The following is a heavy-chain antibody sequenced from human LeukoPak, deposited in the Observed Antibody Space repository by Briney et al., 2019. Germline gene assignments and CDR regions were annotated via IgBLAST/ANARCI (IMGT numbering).Heavy chain of an antibody. CDR3: ARHGHCTNGVCYSNYYYYMDV. J-gene: IGHJ6*03. CDR1: GYSFTSYW. D-gene: IGHD2-8*01. V-gene: IGHV5-51*01. CDR2: IYPDDSDT. Sequence: GESLKISCKGSGYSFTSYWIGWVRQMPGKGLGWMGIIYPDDSDTRYSPSFEGQVLLSVDKSISTAYLQWSSLKASDTATYYCARHGHCTNGVCYSNYYYYMDVWGKGTTVTVSS.